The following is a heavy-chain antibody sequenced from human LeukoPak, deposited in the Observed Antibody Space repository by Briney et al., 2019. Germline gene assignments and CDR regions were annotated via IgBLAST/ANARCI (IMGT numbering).Heavy chain of an antibody. CDR2: IYHTGST. D-gene: IGHD2-15*01. CDR3: AGGCSGGSCFRGSWFDP. CDR1: GYSISSGYY. V-gene: IGHV4-38-2*01. J-gene: IGHJ5*02. Sequence: SETLSLTCAVSGYSISSGYYWGWFRQPPREGLEWIGSIYHTGSTYYNPSLKNRVTISIDTSKNHFSLKLSSVTAADTAVYYCAGGCSGGSCFRGSWFDPWGQGTLVTVSS.